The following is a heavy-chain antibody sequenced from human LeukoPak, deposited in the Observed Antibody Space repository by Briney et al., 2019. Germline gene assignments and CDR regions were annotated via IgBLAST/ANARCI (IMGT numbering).Heavy chain of an antibody. CDR3: AELLGDNPIRWYFDL. CDR1: GFTFSSYA. J-gene: IGHJ2*01. V-gene: IGHV3-30-3*01. Sequence: GGSLRLSCAASGFTFSSYAMDWVRQAPGKGLEWVAVISYDGSNEYADSVKGRFTISRDNSKNTLYLEVNSLRVEDTAVYYCAELLGDNPIRWYFDLWGRGTLVTVSS. D-gene: IGHD4/OR15-4a*01. CDR2: ISYDGSNE.